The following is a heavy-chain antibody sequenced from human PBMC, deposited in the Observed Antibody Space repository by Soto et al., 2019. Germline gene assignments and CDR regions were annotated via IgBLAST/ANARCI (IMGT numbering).Heavy chain of an antibody. CDR3: ARGQGRAMVRGVIYYYYMAV. J-gene: IGHJ6*03. V-gene: IGHV1-8*01. D-gene: IGHD3-10*01. Sequence: ASVKVSCKASGYTFTSYDINWVRQATGQGLEWMGWMNPNSGNTGYAQKFQGRVTMTRNTSISTAYMELSSLRSEDTAVYYCARGQGRAMVRGVIYYYYMAVWGEGTTVPVS. CDR1: GYTFTSYD. CDR2: MNPNSGNT.